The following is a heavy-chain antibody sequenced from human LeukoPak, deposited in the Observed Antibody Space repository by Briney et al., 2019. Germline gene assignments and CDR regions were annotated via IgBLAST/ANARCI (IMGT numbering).Heavy chain of an antibody. J-gene: IGHJ4*02. CDR2: ISGSGGST. V-gene: IGHV3-23*01. Sequence: GGSLRLSCAASGFTFSSYAMSWVRQAPGKGLEWVSAISGSGGSTYYADSVKGRFTISRDNSKNTLYLQMNSLRAEDTAVYYCAKDHTQLHQWLGNYDYWGQGTLVTVSS. CDR1: GFTFSSYA. CDR3: AKDHTQLHQWLGNYDY. D-gene: IGHD6-19*01.